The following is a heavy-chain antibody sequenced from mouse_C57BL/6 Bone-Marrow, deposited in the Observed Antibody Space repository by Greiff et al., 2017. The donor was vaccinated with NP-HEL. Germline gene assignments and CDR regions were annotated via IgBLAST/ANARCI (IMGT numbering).Heavy chain of an antibody. V-gene: IGHV1-81*01. D-gene: IGHD2-5*01. CDR1: GYTFTSYG. CDR3: AREDYYSNPFAY. Sequence: QVQLQQSGAELARPGASVKLSCKASGYTFTSYGISWVKQRTGQGLEWIGEIYPRSGNTYYNEKFKGKATLTADKSSSTAYIELRSLTSEDSAVYFCAREDYYSNPFAYWGQGTLVTVSA. J-gene: IGHJ3*01. CDR2: IYPRSGNT.